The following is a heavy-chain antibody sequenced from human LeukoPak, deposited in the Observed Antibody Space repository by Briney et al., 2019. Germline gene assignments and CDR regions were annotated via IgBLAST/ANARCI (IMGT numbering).Heavy chain of an antibody. J-gene: IGHJ1*01. CDR1: GYTFTCYA. Sequence: ASVKVSCKASGYTFTCYAMHWVRQAPGQRLEWMGWINAGNGNTKYSQKFQGRVTITRDTSASTAYMELSSLRSEDTAVYYCARDRTYYYDRRPERYFQHWGQGTLVTVSS. CDR2: INAGNGNT. D-gene: IGHD3-22*01. V-gene: IGHV1-3*01. CDR3: ARDRTYYYDRRPERYFQH.